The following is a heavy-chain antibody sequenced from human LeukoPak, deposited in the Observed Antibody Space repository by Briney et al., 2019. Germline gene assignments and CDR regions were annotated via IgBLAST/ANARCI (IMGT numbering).Heavy chain of an antibody. CDR3: SVMHRYYDGSGYWVQ. Sequence: GGSLRLSCAASGFTFSSYSMSWVGQAPGKGREGGSGIGNNGGTTSYAASLTGPLTISRDNPRHMLYMEMKSLTAEDTAVYYCSVMHRYYDGSGYWVQWGQGTLVTVSS. CDR2: IGNNGGTT. J-gene: IGHJ4*02. D-gene: IGHD3-22*01. CDR1: GFTFSSYS. V-gene: IGHV3-23*01.